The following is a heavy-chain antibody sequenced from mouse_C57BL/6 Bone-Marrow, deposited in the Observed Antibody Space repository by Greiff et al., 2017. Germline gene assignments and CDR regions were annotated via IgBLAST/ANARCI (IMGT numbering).Heavy chain of an antibody. CDR2: IHPYCGST. D-gene: IGHD3-2*02. V-gene: IGHV1-64*01. J-gene: IGHJ2*01. Sequence: QVQLQQPGAELVKPGASVKLSCKASGYTFTSYWMHWVKLRPGQGLEWIGMIHPYCGSTNYNVKFKSKATLTVDKSSSTAYMQLSSLTSEHSAVYYCAREAPSPACFAYSAQGTPLPVSS. CDR3: AREAPSPACFAY. CDR1: GYTFTSYW.